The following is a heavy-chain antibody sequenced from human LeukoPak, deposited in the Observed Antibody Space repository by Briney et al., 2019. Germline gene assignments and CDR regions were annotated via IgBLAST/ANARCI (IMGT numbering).Heavy chain of an antibody. CDR3: ARQMPRAQRGAFDI. CDR1: GGSISSSSYY. J-gene: IGHJ3*02. V-gene: IGHV4-39*01. D-gene: IGHD2-2*01. Sequence: SETLSLTCTVSGGSISSSSYYWGWIRQPPGKGLEWIGSIYYSGSTYYNPSLKSRVTISVDTSKNQFSLKLSSVTAADTAVYYCARQMPRAQRGAFDIWGQGTMVTVSS. CDR2: IYYSGST.